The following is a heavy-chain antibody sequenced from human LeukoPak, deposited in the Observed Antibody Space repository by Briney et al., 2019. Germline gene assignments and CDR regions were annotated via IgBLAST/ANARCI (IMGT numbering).Heavy chain of an antibody. CDR2: INAGNGNT. CDR1: GYTFTSYA. Sequence: ASVKVSCKASGYTFTSYAMHWVRQAPGQRFEWMGWINAGNGNTKYSQKFQGRVTITRDTSASTAYMELSSLRSEDTAVYYCARVSVVAATPFDYWGQGTLVTVSS. J-gene: IGHJ4*02. CDR3: ARVSVVAATPFDY. D-gene: IGHD2-15*01. V-gene: IGHV1-3*01.